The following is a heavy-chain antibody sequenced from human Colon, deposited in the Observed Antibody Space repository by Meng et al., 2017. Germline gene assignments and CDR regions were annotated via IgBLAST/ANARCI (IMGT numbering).Heavy chain of an antibody. CDR3: ARDRSSGWSEEESGFDY. CDR2: VSTSSDIT. J-gene: IGHJ4*02. D-gene: IGHD6-19*01. Sequence: GESLKISCAASGFTFSNYEMNWVRQAPGTGLEWISYVSTSSDITHYADSVKGRFTISRDNVRNSMYLQMNSLRAEDTAVYYCARDRSSGWSEEESGFDYWGQGTLVTVSS. V-gene: IGHV3-48*03. CDR1: GFTFSNYE.